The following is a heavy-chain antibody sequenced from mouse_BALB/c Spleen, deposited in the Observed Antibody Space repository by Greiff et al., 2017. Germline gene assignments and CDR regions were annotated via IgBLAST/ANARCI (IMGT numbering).Heavy chain of an antibody. D-gene: IGHD2-1*01. CDR2: IHPSSGYT. V-gene: IGHV1-4*02. CDR1: GYTFPTYT. CDR3: AYGNGDYAMDD. J-gene: IGHJ4*01. Sequence: VTLQESAAELSRPGASVTMSCKASGYTFPTYTLHWVKQRPGQGLEWIGYIHPSSGYTEYNQTFQDKTTLTADKSSSTAYMQLSSLTSEDSAVYYCAYGNGDYAMDDWGEGTSVTVSA.